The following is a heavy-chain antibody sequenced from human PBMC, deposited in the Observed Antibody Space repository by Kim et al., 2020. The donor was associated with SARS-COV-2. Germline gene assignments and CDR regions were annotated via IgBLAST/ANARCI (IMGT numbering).Heavy chain of an antibody. Sequence: GGSLRLSCAASGFTFSSYAMRWVRQAPGKGLEWVSAICGSGGSTYYADSVKGRFTISRDNSKNTLYLQMNSLRAEDTAVYYCAKDRGSFILNGYYSFDFWGQGTLVTVSS. V-gene: IGHV3-23*01. CDR2: ICGSGGST. D-gene: IGHD3-9*01. J-gene: IGHJ4*01. CDR3: AKDRGSFILNGYYSFDF. CDR1: GFTFSSYA.